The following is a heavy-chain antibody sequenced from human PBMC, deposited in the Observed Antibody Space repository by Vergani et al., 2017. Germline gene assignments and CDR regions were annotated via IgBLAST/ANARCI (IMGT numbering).Heavy chain of an antibody. V-gene: IGHV5-51*01. J-gene: IGHJ6*03. CDR1: GYTFSRYW. CDR3: VRQGLVAAGRITFKTYYYHYMDV. Sequence: EVALVQSGAELKKPGESLKISCKASGYTFSRYWIGWVRQVPGKGLEWMGIIYPGDSDTRYSPSFQGQVTISADKSINTAYLQWSSLKASDTAIYYCVRQGLVAAGRITFKTYYYHYMDVWGKGTTVTVSS. CDR2: IYPGDSDT. D-gene: IGHD6-13*01.